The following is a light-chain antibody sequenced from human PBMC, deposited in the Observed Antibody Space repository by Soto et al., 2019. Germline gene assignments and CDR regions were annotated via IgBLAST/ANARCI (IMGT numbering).Light chain of an antibody. J-gene: IGKJ1*01. CDR2: DTF. CDR3: VQRSTGPWT. CDR1: QSVSNY. V-gene: IGKV3-11*01. Sequence: IVLTQSPATLSLSPGARATLSCRAGQSVSNYLAWYQQKPGQAPRLLIYDTFNRATGIPARFSGSGSGTDFTLTISSLEPEDLAVYFCVQRSTGPWTSGQGTNVEIK.